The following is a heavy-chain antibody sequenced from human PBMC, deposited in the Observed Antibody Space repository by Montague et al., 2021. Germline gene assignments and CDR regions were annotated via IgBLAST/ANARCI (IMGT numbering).Heavy chain of an antibody. CDR3: ARGRGYSQGY. V-gene: IGHV3-48*02. D-gene: IGHD5-18*01. Sequence: SLRLSCAASGFTFSSFGMNWARQAPGKGLEWVSYITSSSSTKDYXDSVKGRFTISRDNAKNSLYLQMNSLRDEDTAVYYCARGRGYSQGYWGQGTLVTVSS. CDR1: GFTFSSFG. CDR2: ITSSSSTK. J-gene: IGHJ4*02.